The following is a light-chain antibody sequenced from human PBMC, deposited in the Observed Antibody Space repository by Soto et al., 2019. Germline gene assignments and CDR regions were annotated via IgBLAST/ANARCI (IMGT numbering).Light chain of an antibody. CDR2: GAS. Sequence: EIVLTQSPGTLSLSPGERATLSCRASQSVRSNYLAWYQQKPGQAPRLLIFGASSRPTGIPDRFSGSGSGTDFTLTISRLEPEDFAVYYCQQYASSPRTFGQGTKVEIK. CDR1: QSVRSNY. V-gene: IGKV3-20*01. J-gene: IGKJ1*01. CDR3: QQYASSPRT.